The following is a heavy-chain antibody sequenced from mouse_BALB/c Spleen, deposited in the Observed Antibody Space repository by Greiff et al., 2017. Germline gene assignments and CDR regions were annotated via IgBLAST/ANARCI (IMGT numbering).Heavy chain of an antibody. CDR3: ARLEAYYRYEGVFYYAMDY. D-gene: IGHD2-14*01. CDR1: GYSFTGYN. V-gene: IGHV1-39*01. J-gene: IGHJ4*01. Sequence: VQLQQSGPELEKPGASVKISCKASGYSFTGYNMNWVKQSNGKSLEWIGNIDPYYGGTSYNQKFKGKATLTVDKSSSTAYMQLKSLTSEDSAVYYCARLEAYYRYEGVFYYAMDYWGQGTSVTVSS. CDR2: IDPYYGGT.